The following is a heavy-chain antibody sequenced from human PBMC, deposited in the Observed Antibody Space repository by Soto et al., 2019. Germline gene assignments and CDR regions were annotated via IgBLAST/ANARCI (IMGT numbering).Heavy chain of an antibody. CDR1: GGSFSGYY. Sequence: QVQLQQWDAGLLKPSETLSLTCAVYGGSFSGYYWTWIRQPPGTGLEWIGEINHSGSTNYNPSLKSRVTRSGDTSKNQFSLKLTSVTAAVTAVYYCARDKITGLFDYWGQGNLVTVS. CDR3: ARDKITGLFDY. CDR2: INHSGST. D-gene: IGHD2-8*02. J-gene: IGHJ4*02. V-gene: IGHV4-34*01.